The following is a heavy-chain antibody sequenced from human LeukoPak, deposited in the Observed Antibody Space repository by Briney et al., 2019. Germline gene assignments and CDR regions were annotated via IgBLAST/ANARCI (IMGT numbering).Heavy chain of an antibody. CDR1: GGSISRGGYA. CDR2: IYHSGST. V-gene: IGHV4-30-2*01. CDR3: ARLYCSSTSCPYYFDY. Sequence: PSQTLSLTCAVSGGSISRGGYAWSWIRQPPGKGLEWIGYIYHSGSTYYNPSLKSRVTISVDRSKNQFSLKLSSVTAADTAVYYCARLYCSSTSCPYYFDYWGQGTLVSVSS. J-gene: IGHJ4*02. D-gene: IGHD2-2*01.